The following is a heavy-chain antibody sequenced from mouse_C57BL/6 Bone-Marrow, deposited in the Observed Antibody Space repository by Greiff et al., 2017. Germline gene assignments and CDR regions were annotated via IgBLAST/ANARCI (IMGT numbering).Heavy chain of an antibody. Sequence: QVQLQQSGAELAKPGASVKLSCTASGYTFTSYWMHWVKQRPGQGLEWIGYINPSSGYTKYNQKFKDKATLTKDKSSSTAYMQLSRLTYGDSAVYYCARSWLLFFDYWGQGTTLTVSS. CDR3: ARSWLLFFDY. V-gene: IGHV1-7*01. J-gene: IGHJ2*01. CDR1: GYTFTSYW. CDR2: INPSSGYT. D-gene: IGHD2-3*01.